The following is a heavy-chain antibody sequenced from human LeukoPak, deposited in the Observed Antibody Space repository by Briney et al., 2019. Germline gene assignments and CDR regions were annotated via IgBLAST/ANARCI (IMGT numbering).Heavy chain of an antibody. J-gene: IGHJ4*02. CDR1: GFTFSSYG. V-gene: IGHV3-30*03. D-gene: IGHD4-17*01. CDR2: ISYDGSNK. Sequence: PGRSLRLSCAASGFTFSSYGMHWVRQAPGKGLEWVAVISYDGSNKYYADSVKGRFTISRDNAKNSLYLQMNSLRAEDTAVYYCARVTVTTCIDYWGQGTLVTVSS. CDR3: ARVTVTTCIDY.